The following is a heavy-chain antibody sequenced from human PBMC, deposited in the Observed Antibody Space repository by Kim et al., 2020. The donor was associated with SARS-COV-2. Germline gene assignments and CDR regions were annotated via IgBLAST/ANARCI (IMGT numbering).Heavy chain of an antibody. V-gene: IGHV4-59*01. J-gene: IGHJ5*02. Sequence: SETLSLTCTVSGGSISSYYWSWIRQPPGKGLEWIGYIYYSGSTNYNPSLKSRVTISVDTSKNQFSLKLSSVTAAYTAVYYCARAQPFDPWGQGTLVTVSS. CDR1: GGSISSYY. D-gene: IGHD2-2*01. CDR2: IYYSGST. CDR3: ARAQPFDP.